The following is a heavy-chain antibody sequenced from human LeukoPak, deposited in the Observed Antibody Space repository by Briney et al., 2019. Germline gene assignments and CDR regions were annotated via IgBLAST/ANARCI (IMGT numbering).Heavy chain of an antibody. J-gene: IGHJ5*02. CDR2: ISSSSSTI. CDR1: GFTFSSYS. V-gene: IGHV3-48*04. D-gene: IGHD2-15*01. Sequence: AGGSLRLSCAASGFTFSSYSMNWVRQAPGKGLEWVSYISSSSSTIYYADSVKGRFTISRDNAKNSLYLQMNSLRAEDTALYYCAKESPNRYCSGGSCYSGWFDPWGQGTLVTVSS. CDR3: AKESPNRYCSGGSCYSGWFDP.